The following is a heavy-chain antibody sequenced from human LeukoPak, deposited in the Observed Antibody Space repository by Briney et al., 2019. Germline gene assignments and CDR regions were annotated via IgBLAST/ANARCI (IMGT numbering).Heavy chain of an antibody. D-gene: IGHD3-16*01. V-gene: IGHV3-23*01. CDR3: AKDRDDYVWGTYFDY. CDR1: GFTFSSYA. J-gene: IGHJ4*02. CDR2: ISGSGGST. Sequence: GGSLRLSCAASGFTFSSYAMSWVRQAPGKGLEWVSAISGSGGSTYYADSVKGRFTISRDNSKNTLYLQMNSLRAEDTAVYYCAKDRDDYVWGTYFDYGGQGTLVTVSS.